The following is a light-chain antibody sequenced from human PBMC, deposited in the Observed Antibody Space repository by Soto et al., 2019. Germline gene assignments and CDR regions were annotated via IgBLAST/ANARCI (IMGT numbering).Light chain of an antibody. CDR3: QSYDSSNPVV. CDR1: SGSIASNY. V-gene: IGLV6-57*04. J-gene: IGLJ2*01. Sequence: NFMLTQPHSVSESPGKTGTISCTRSSGSIASNYVQWYQQRPGSAPTTVIYEDNQRPSGVPDRFSGSIDSSSNSASLTISGLKTEYEADYYCQSYDSSNPVVFGGRTKLTVL. CDR2: EDN.